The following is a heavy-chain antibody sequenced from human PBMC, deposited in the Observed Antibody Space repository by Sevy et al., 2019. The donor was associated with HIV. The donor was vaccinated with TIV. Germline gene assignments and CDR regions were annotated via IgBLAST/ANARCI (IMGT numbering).Heavy chain of an antibody. Sequence: GGSLRLSCAASGFTFDDYAMHWVRQAPGKGLEWVSGISGNSGSIGYAASVKGRFTISRDNAKNSLYLQMNSLRAEDTALYYCAKDSRAVASYYYYGMDVWGQGTTVTVSS. CDR3: AKDSRAVASYYYYGMDV. CDR1: GFTFDDYA. D-gene: IGHD6-19*01. V-gene: IGHV3-9*01. CDR2: ISGNSGSI. J-gene: IGHJ6*02.